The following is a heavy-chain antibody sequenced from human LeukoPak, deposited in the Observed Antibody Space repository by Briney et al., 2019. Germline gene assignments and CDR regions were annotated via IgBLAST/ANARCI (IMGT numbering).Heavy chain of an antibody. Sequence: PSETLSLTCAVYGGSFSGSYWSWIRQPPGKGLEWIGEINHSGGTNYNPSLKSRVTISVDRSKNQFSLKLTSVTAADTAVYYCARDIEAAGLFLDYWGQGTLVTVSS. CDR2: INHSGGT. CDR3: ARDIEAAGLFLDY. CDR1: GGSFSGSY. D-gene: IGHD6-13*01. J-gene: IGHJ4*02. V-gene: IGHV4-34*01.